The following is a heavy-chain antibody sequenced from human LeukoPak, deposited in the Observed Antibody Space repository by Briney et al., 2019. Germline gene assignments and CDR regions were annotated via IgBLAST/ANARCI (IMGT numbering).Heavy chain of an antibody. Sequence: PGGSLRLSCAASGFTFSSYVMHWVRQAPGKGLEWVAIISYDGSNEYYADSVKGRFTISRDNSKNTLYLQMNSLRAEDTAVYYCAKDGWFYFDYWGQGTLVTVSS. CDR1: GFTFSSYV. CDR2: ISYDGSNE. V-gene: IGHV3-30*04. D-gene: IGHD2-15*01. CDR3: AKDGWFYFDY. J-gene: IGHJ4*02.